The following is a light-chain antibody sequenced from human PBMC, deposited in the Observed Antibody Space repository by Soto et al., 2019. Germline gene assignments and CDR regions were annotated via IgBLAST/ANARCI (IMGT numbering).Light chain of an antibody. Sequence: IVMTESPATLSVSPGERATLSCRASQSVSSSLAWYQQKPGQAPRLLIYDASTRATGIPPRFSGSGSGTDFTLTISSLEPEDSAVYYCQQRHMWPITFGQGTRLEIK. CDR2: DAS. V-gene: IGKV3-11*01. CDR3: QQRHMWPIT. CDR1: QSVSSS. J-gene: IGKJ5*01.